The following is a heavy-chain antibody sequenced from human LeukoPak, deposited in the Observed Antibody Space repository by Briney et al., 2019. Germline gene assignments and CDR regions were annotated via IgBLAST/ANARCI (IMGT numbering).Heavy chain of an antibody. J-gene: IGHJ4*02. D-gene: IGHD3-22*01. CDR3: ASKYYYDSSGYSFDY. CDR2: IYYSGST. Sequence: SQTLSLTCTVSGGSISSGGYYWSWIRQHPGKGLEWIGYIYYSGSTYYNPSLKCRVTISVDTSKNQFSLKLSSVTAADTAVYYCASKYYYDSSGYSFDYWGQGTLVTVSS. V-gene: IGHV4-31*03. CDR1: GGSISSGGYY.